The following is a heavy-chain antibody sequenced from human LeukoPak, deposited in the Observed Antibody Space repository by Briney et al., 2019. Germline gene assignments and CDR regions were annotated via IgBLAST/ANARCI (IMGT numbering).Heavy chain of an antibody. CDR3: ARDLAQNYYGSGSYYKWNAFDI. CDR1: GYTFTSYY. D-gene: IGHD3-10*01. J-gene: IGHJ3*02. V-gene: IGHV1-46*01. Sequence: GASVKVSCKASGYTFTSYYMHWVRQAPGQGLEWMGIINPSGGSTSYAQKFQGRVTMTRDTSTSTVYMELSSLRSEDTAVYYCARDLAQNYYGSGSYYKWNAFDIWGQGTMVTVSS. CDR2: INPSGGST.